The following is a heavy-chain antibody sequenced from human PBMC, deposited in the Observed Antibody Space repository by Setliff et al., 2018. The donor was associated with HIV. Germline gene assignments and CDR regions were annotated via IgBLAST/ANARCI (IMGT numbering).Heavy chain of an antibody. CDR3: ARGSAEGGSYSEPFEY. Sequence: ASVKVSCKASGYTFTGYYMHWVRQAPGQGLEWMGWINPNSGGTTYAQKFQGRVTLTRDTSINTVYMELSSLRSDDAAVYYCARGSAEGGSYSEPFEYWGQGTLVTVSS. CDR1: GYTFTGYY. D-gene: IGHD2-15*01. CDR2: INPNSGGT. V-gene: IGHV1-2*02. J-gene: IGHJ4*02.